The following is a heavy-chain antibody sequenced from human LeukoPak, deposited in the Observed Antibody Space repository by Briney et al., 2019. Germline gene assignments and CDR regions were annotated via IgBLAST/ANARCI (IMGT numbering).Heavy chain of an antibody. Sequence: GGFLRLSCAASGFTFSNAWMSWVRQAPGKGLEWVGRIKSKIAGGTTDYAAPVKGRFTISRGDPKNTLYLQMNSLKTEDTAVYYCTAHHTESCLGYWGQGTLVTVSS. CDR2: IKSKIAGGTT. CDR3: TAHHTESCLGY. CDR1: GFTFSNAW. J-gene: IGHJ4*02. D-gene: IGHD2-2*02. V-gene: IGHV3-15*01.